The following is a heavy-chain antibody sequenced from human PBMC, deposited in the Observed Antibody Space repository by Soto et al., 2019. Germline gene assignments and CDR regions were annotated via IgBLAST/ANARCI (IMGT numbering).Heavy chain of an antibody. CDR1: GFTFSSYG. J-gene: IGHJ4*02. D-gene: IGHD3-3*01. CDR2: IWYDGSNK. CDR3: AREENYDFWSGYLVKSGRPHFDY. Sequence: GGSLRLSCAASGFTFSSYGMHWVRQAPGKGLEWVAVIWYDGSNKYYADSVKGRFTISRDNSKNTLYLQMNSLRAEDTAVYYCAREENYDFWSGYLVKSGRPHFDYWGQGTLVTVSS. V-gene: IGHV3-33*01.